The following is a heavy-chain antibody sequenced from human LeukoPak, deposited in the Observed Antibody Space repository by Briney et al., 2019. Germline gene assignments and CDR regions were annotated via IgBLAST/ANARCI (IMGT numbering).Heavy chain of an antibody. J-gene: IGHJ4*02. Sequence: GESLRLSCAASGFTFSDYYMSWIRQAPGKGLEWVSYISSSSSYTNYADSVKGRFTISRDNAKNSLYLQMNSLRAEDTAVYYCAREAVGATSHFDYWGQGTLVTVSS. D-gene: IGHD2-15*01. CDR1: GFTFSDYY. V-gene: IGHV3-11*06. CDR2: ISSSSSYT. CDR3: AREAVGATSHFDY.